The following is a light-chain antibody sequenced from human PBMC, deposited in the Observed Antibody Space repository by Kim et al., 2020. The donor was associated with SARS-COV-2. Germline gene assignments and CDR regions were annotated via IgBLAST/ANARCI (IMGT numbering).Light chain of an antibody. CDR2: DVS. Sequence: QSALTQPASVSGSPGQSITISCTGTSSDIGGYNHVSWYRQHPGKAPKLMIYDVSNRPSGLSYRFSGSKSGNTASLTISGLQAEDEADYYCSSYTTSSTWVFGGGTQLTVL. CDR1: SSDIGGYNH. J-gene: IGLJ3*02. CDR3: SSYTTSSTWV. V-gene: IGLV2-14*03.